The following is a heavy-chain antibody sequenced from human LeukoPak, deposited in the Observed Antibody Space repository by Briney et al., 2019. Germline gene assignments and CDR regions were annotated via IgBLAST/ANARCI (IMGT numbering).Heavy chain of an antibody. D-gene: IGHD2-2*01. Sequence: GRSLRLSCAASGFTPGPHWMTWVRQAPEKGLEWVANIKEDGREGYYNDSVKGRFTISRDHAKIPLYLQMGSLRAEDTAVYFCARDNRECSTPYYFDYWGQGTLVTVSS. CDR2: IKEDGREG. CDR3: ARDNRECSTPYYFDY. CDR1: GFTPGPHW. J-gene: IGHJ4*02. V-gene: IGHV3-7*01.